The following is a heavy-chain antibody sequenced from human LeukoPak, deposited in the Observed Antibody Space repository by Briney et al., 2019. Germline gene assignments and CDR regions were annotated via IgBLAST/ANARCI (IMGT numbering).Heavy chain of an antibody. J-gene: IGHJ4*02. CDR2: ISYDGIGK. CDR3: VRTSFSRSSDY. CDR1: GFTFSTYA. D-gene: IGHD6-6*01. Sequence: AGGSLRLSCAASGFTFSTYAMEWVRQAPGKGLQWVTLISYDGIGKYYTDSVKGRFTISRDNSRNTLFLQMNSLRAEDTAVYYCVRTSFSRSSDYWGQGTLVTVSS. V-gene: IGHV3-30-3*01.